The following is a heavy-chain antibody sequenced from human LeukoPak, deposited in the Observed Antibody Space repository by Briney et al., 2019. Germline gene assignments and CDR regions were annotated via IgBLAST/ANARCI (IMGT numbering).Heavy chain of an antibody. D-gene: IGHD2/OR15-2a*01. J-gene: IGHJ4*02. Sequence: ASVKVSCKASGYTFTGYYMHWVRQAPGQGLEWMGWINPNSGGTNYAQKFQGWVTMTRDTSISTAYMELSRLRSDDTAVYYCARGGPGNKTRARIPRGDYWGQGTLVTVSS. V-gene: IGHV1-2*04. CDR1: GYTFTGYY. CDR2: INPNSGGT. CDR3: ARGGPGNKTRARIPRGDY.